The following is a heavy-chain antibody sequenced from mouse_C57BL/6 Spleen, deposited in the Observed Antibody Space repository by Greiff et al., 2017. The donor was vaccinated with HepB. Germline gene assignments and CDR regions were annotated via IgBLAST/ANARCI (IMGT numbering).Heavy chain of an antibody. CDR1: GYTFTSYG. D-gene: IGHD1-1*01. CDR2: IYPSSGNT. V-gene: IGHV1-81*01. Sequence: QVQLQQSGAELARPGASVKLSCKASGYTFTSYGISWVKQRTGQGLEWIGEIYPSSGNTYYNEKLKGKATLTADKSSSTAYMELRSLTSEDSAVYFCARDYYGSSGFDYWGQGTTLTVSS. CDR3: ARDYYGSSGFDY. J-gene: IGHJ2*01.